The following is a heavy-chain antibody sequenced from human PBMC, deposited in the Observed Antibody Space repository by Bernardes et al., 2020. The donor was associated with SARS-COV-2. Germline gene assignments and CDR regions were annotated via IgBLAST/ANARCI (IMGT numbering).Heavy chain of an antibody. J-gene: IGHJ4*02. V-gene: IGHV3-7*01. D-gene: IGHD3-9*01. Sequence: GGSLRLSCAASGFTFPIYWMSWVRQAPGKGLEWVANIKGDGSQRSSADSLRGRFIISRDNAKNLLYLQMSSLRAEDTAVYYCARIDELTGRDYWGQGTLVTVSS. CDR3: ARIDELTGRDY. CDR1: GFTFPIYW. CDR2: IKGDGSQR.